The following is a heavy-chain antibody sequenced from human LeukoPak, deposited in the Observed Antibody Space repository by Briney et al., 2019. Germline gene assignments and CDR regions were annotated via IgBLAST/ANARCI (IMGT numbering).Heavy chain of an antibody. Sequence: GRSLRVSCAASGFTFSSYGRHWVRQAPGKGLEWVAVISYDGSNKYYADSVKGRFTISRDNSKNPLYLQLNSLRAEDTAVYYWATFAGSSWYLDYWGKETLVTVSS. CDR1: GFTFSSYG. J-gene: IGHJ4*02. V-gene: IGHV3-30*03. CDR2: ISYDGSNK. CDR3: ATFAGSSWYLDY. D-gene: IGHD6-13*01.